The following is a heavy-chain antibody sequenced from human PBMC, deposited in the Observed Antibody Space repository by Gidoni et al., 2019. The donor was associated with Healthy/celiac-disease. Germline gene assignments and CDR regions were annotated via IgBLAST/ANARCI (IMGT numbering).Heavy chain of an antibody. Sequence: QVQLVESGGGVVQPGRSLRLSCAASGFTFSSYGMHWVRQAPGKGLEWVAVISYDGSNKYYADSVKGRFTISRDNSKNTLYLQMNSLRAEDTAVYYCAKDLSLLSGGYDVWGQGTTVTVSS. J-gene: IGHJ6*02. D-gene: IGHD5-18*01. CDR2: ISYDGSNK. CDR1: GFTFSSYG. CDR3: AKDLSLLSGGYDV. V-gene: IGHV3-30*18.